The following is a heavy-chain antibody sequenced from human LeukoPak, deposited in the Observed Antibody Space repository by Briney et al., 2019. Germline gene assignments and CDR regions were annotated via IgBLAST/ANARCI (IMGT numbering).Heavy chain of an antibody. J-gene: IGHJ5*02. D-gene: IGHD6-19*01. V-gene: IGHV4-59*01. CDR1: GGSLSGFY. CDR3: ARDVVAVPGSDNWFDP. CDR2: TYSDGST. Sequence: PSETLPLTCTVSGGSLSGFYWSWIRQSPRLGLEWIGLTYSDGSTMYNPSLTSRVTISVDTPKNQISLRLTSVTAADTAIYYCARDVVAVPGSDNWFDPWGQGTLVTVSS.